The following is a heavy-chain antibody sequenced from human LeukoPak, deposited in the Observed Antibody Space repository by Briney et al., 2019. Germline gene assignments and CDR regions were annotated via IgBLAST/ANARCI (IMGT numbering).Heavy chain of an antibody. Sequence: GGSLRLSCAASGFTFSSYTMHWVRQAPGKGLEYVSAISSNGGSTYYANSVKGRFTISRDNSKNTLYLQMGSLRAEDMAVYYCAREGPSQYCSSTSCTYYYYYMDVWGKGTTVTVSS. CDR2: ISSNGGST. V-gene: IGHV3-64*01. CDR3: AREGPSQYCSSTSCTYYYYYMDV. J-gene: IGHJ6*03. CDR1: GFTFSSYT. D-gene: IGHD2-2*01.